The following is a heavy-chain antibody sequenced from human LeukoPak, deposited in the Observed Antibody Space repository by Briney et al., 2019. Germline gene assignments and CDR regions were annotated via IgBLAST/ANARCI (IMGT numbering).Heavy chain of an antibody. D-gene: IGHD3-16*02. CDR2: INHSGST. Sequence: PSETLSLTCAVYGGSFSGYYWSWIRQPPGKGLEWIGEINHSGSTNYNPSLKSRVTISVDTSKNQFSLKLSSVTAADTAVYYCARPPNYVWGSYRFVAFDIWGQGTMVTVSS. CDR1: GGSFSGYY. V-gene: IGHV4-34*01. J-gene: IGHJ3*02. CDR3: ARPPNYVWGSYRFVAFDI.